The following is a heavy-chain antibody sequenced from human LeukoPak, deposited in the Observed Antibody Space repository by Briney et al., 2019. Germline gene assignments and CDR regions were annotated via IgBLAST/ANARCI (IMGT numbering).Heavy chain of an antibody. CDR3: ASPPTRECSSIICPLSY. CDR1: GYSFTSYW. V-gene: IGHV5-51*01. J-gene: IGHJ4*02. D-gene: IGHD2-2*01. CDR2: IYPGDSDT. Sequence: GESLKISCKASGYSFTSYWIAWVRPMPGKALEWIGIIYPGDSDTRYSPSFQGQVTISVDKSVSAAYLQWSSLKASDTAMYYCASPPTRECSSIICPLSYWGQGTLVTVSS.